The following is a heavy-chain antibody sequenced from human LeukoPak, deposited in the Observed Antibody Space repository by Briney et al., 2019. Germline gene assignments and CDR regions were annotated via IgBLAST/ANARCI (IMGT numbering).Heavy chain of an antibody. V-gene: IGHV3-21*01. J-gene: IGHJ4*02. Sequence: GGSLRLSCAASGFTFSSYSMNWVRQAPGKGLEWVSSISSSSSYIYYADSVKGRFTISRDNSKNTLYLQMNSLRAEDTAVYYCASDTTGTGYSSGWLIDYWGQGTLVTVSS. D-gene: IGHD6-19*01. CDR2: ISSSSSYI. CDR1: GFTFSSYS. CDR3: ASDTTGTGYSSGWLIDY.